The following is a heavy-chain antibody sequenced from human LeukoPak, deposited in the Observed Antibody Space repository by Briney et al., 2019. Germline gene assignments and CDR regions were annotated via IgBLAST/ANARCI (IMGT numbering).Heavy chain of an antibody. D-gene: IGHD3-10*01. CDR2: ISGSGGST. J-gene: IGHJ4*02. CDR1: GFTFSSYG. Sequence: PGGSLRLSCAASGFTFSSYGMSWVRQAPGKGLEWVSAISGSGGSTYYADSVKGRFTISRDDSKNTLYLQMNSLRAEDTAVYYCAKEGLLWFGELLIPRGFDYWGQGTLVTVSS. V-gene: IGHV3-23*01. CDR3: AKEGLLWFGELLIPRGFDY.